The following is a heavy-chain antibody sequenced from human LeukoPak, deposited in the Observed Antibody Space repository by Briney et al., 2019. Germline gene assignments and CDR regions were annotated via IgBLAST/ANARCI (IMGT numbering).Heavy chain of an antibody. CDR3: ARETLTISRWFDP. J-gene: IGHJ5*02. D-gene: IGHD4-17*01. CDR1: GGSISSGDYY. V-gene: IGHV4-30-4*01. CDR2: IYYSGST. Sequence: SETLSLTCTVSGGSISSGDYYWSWIRQPPGKGLEWIGYIYYSGSTYYNPSPKSRVTISVDTSKNQFSLKLTSVTAADTAVYYCARETLTISRWFDPWGQGTLVTVSS.